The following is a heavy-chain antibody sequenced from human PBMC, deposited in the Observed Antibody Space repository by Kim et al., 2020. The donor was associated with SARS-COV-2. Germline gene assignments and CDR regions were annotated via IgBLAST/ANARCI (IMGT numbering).Heavy chain of an antibody. CDR1: GYTFTSYG. CDR2: ISAYNGNT. CDR3: ARDEGGSYYLGFFDY. J-gene: IGHJ4*02. V-gene: IGHV1-18*04. Sequence: ASVKVSCKASGYTFTSYGISWVRQAPGQGLEWMGWISAYNGNTNYAQKLQGRVTMTTDTSTNTAYMELRSLRSDDTAVYYCARDEGGSYYLGFFDYWGQGTLVTVSS. D-gene: IGHD1-26*01.